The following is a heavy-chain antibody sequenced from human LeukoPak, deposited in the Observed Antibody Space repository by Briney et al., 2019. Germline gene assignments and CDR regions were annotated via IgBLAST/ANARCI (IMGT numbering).Heavy chain of an antibody. CDR3: ARVGIVVVPAATAPYTALNWFDP. CDR1: GGSISSGGYS. D-gene: IGHD2-2*01. Sequence: SETLSLTCAVSGGSISSGGYSWSWIRQPPGKGLEWIGYIYHSGSTYYNPSLKSRVTISVDTSKNQFSLKLSSVTAADTAVYYCARVGIVVVPAATAPYTALNWFDPWGQGTLVTVSS. V-gene: IGHV4-30-2*01. J-gene: IGHJ5*02. CDR2: IYHSGST.